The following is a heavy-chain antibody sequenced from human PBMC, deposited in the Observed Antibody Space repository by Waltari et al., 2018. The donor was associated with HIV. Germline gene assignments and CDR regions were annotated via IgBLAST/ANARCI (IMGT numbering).Heavy chain of an antibody. CDR2: IYPGDSET. V-gene: IGHV5-51*03. Sequence: EVQLVQSGAEVKKTGESLKISCKASGYTFTSYWIGWVRKMPGKGLEWMGIIYPGDSETRYSPSFQGQVSSSGDKSFNIAYLQWSSLKASDTAVYYCARRRGYDWDYWGQGTLVTVS. D-gene: IGHD5-12*01. CDR3: ARRRGYDWDY. CDR1: GYTFTSYW. J-gene: IGHJ4*02.